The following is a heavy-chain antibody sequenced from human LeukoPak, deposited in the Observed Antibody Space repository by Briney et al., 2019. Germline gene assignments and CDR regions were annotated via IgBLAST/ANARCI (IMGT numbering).Heavy chain of an antibody. D-gene: IGHD2/OR15-2a*01. Sequence: AGGPLRLSCAASGFTFSSCSMTWVRQAPGKRLNWVSTISPSGDRTYYADSVKGRFTISRDNSKNTLDLQMNGLRAEDTAGYYCVKGGIIAPLDNWGQGTLVTVSS. V-gene: IGHV3-23*01. J-gene: IGHJ4*02. CDR3: VKGGIIAPLDN. CDR2: ISPSGDRT. CDR1: GFTFSSCS.